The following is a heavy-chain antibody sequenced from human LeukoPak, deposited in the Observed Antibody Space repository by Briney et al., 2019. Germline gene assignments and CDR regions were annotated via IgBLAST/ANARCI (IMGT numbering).Heavy chain of an antibody. Sequence: SQTLSLTCTVSGGSISSGDYFWSWIRQPPGKGLEWIGYIFYSGSTLRYNPSLKSRVAISIDTSKNQFSLRLSSVTAADTAVYYCASTNCSTARCSGANWFDPWGQGTLVTVSS. V-gene: IGHV4-30-4*08. D-gene: IGHD2-2*01. CDR3: ASTNCSTARCSGANWFDP. J-gene: IGHJ5*02. CDR1: GGSISSGDYF. CDR2: IFYSGSTL.